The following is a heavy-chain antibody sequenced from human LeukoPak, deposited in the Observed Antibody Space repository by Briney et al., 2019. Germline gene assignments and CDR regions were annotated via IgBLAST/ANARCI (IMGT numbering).Heavy chain of an antibody. D-gene: IGHD3-10*01. J-gene: IGHJ5*02. V-gene: IGHV1-69*13. Sequence: SVKVSCKASGGTFSSYAISWVRQAPGQGLEWMGGIIPIFGTANYAQKFQGRVTITADESTSTAYMELSSLRSEDTAVYYRARERPMVRGVTRNNWFDPWGQGTLVTVSS. CDR3: ARERPMVRGVTRNNWFDP. CDR1: GGTFSSYA. CDR2: IIPIFGTA.